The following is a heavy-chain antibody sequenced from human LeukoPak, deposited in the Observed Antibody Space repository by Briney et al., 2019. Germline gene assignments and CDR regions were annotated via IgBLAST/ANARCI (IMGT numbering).Heavy chain of an antibody. D-gene: IGHD3-10*01. V-gene: IGHV4-39*01. Sequence: SETLSLTCTVSGGSISSSSYYWGWIRQPPGKGLEWIGCIDNSGSTYCNPSLKSRLTISVDTSKNQFSLRLSSVTAADTAVYYCARHGRYGSGNSFDPWGQGTLVTVSS. CDR1: GGSISSSSYY. CDR3: ARHGRYGSGNSFDP. J-gene: IGHJ5*02. CDR2: IDNSGST.